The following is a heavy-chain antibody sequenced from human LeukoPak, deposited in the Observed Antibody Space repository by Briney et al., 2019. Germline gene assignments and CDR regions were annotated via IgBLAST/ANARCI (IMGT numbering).Heavy chain of an antibody. CDR3: ARAPNWNYDY. Sequence: SGGSLRLSCAASGFTFSTYWMHWVRQAPGKGLEWVSVIYSGGSTYYADSVKGRFTISRDHSKNTLYLQMNSLRAEDTAVYYCARAPNWNYDYWGQGTLVTVSS. J-gene: IGHJ4*02. CDR2: IYSGGST. CDR1: GFTFSTYW. V-gene: IGHV3-66*01. D-gene: IGHD1-7*01.